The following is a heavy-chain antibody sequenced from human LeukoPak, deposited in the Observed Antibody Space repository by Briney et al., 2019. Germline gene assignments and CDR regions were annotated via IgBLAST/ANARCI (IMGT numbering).Heavy chain of an antibody. D-gene: IGHD1-26*01. V-gene: IGHV1-69*05. CDR1: GGTFSSYA. J-gene: IGHJ5*02. CDR2: IIPIFGTA. Sequence: GSSVKVSCKAFGGTFSSYAISWVRQAPGQGLEWMGRIIPIFGTANYAQKFQGRVTITTDESTSTAYMELSSLRSEDTAVYYCARDLRVGATNWFDPWGQGTLVTVSS. CDR3: ARDLRVGATNWFDP.